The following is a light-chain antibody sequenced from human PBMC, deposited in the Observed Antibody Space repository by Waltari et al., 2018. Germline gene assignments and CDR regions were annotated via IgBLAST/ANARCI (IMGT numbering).Light chain of an antibody. CDR2: DVY. CDR1: STDIGGYNS. J-gene: IGLJ3*02. CDR3: CTYAGSYTQVV. V-gene: IGLV2-11*01. Sequence: QSALTQPRSVSGSPGQSVTISCTGTSTDIGGYNSVSWYQHHPGKAPTLMIFDVYKRPSGVPDRFSGSKSGNTASLTISGLQPEDEADYYCCTYAGSYTQVVFGGGTKPTVL.